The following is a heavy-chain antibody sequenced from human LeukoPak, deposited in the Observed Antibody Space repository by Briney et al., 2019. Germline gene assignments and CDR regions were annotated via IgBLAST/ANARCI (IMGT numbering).Heavy chain of an antibody. V-gene: IGHV1-18*01. D-gene: IGHD3-22*01. Sequence: ASVKVSCKASGYTFTSYGISWVRQAPGQGLEWMGWISAYNGNTNYAQKLQGRVTMTTDTSTSTAYMELRSLRSDDTAVYYCARIVGKTYYYDSTTPNNALDIWGQGTMVTVSS. CDR1: GYTFTSYG. CDR3: ARIVGKTYYYDSTTPNNALDI. J-gene: IGHJ3*02. CDR2: ISAYNGNT.